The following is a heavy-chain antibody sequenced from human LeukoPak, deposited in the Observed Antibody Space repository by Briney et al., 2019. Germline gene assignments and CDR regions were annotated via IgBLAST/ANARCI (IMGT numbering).Heavy chain of an antibody. V-gene: IGHV3-21*01. CDR2: ISSTSTYI. CDR1: GFIFSSYS. D-gene: IGHD5-24*01. CDR3: ARVQRGEMATFDY. Sequence: MPGGSLRLSCAASGFIFSSYSMTWVRHAPGKGLEWVSSISSTSTYIHYADSLKGRFTISRDNARTSLYLQINSLRVEDTAIYYCARVQRGEMATFDYWGQGTLVTVSS. J-gene: IGHJ4*02.